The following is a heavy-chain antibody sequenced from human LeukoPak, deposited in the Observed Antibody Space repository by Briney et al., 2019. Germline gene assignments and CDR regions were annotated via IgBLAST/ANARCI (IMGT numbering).Heavy chain of an antibody. V-gene: IGHV4-59*01. CDR2: IFFSGST. Sequence: SETLSLTCIVSGASTSSDYWSWIRQPPGKGLEWIGYIFFSGSTNYNPSLKSRVTMSVDTSKNQSSLNLSSVTAADTAVYYCARGEMATIEDAFDIWGQGTMVTVSS. J-gene: IGHJ3*02. D-gene: IGHD5-24*01. CDR3: ARGEMATIEDAFDI. CDR1: GASTSSDY.